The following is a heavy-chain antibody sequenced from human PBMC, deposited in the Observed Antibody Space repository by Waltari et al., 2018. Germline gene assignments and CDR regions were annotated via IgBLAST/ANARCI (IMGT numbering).Heavy chain of an antibody. D-gene: IGHD3-22*01. CDR1: YG. V-gene: IGHV3-33*06. CDR3: AKDKGYYDSSGSDY. Sequence: YGMHWVRQAPGKGLEWVAVIWYDGSNKYYADSVKGRFTISRDNSKNTLYLQMNSLRAEDTAMYYCAKDKGYYDSSGSDYWGQGTLVTVSS. J-gene: IGHJ4*02. CDR2: IWYDGSNK.